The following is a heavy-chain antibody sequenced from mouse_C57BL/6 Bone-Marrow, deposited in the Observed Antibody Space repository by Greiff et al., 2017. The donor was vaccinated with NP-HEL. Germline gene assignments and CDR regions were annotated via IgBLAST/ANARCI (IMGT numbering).Heavy chain of an antibody. J-gene: IGHJ2*01. Sequence: QVQLQQPGAELVKPGASVKMSCKASGYTFTSYGITWVKQRPGQGLEWIGDIYPGSGSTNYNEKLKSKAKLTVDTSSSTAFMQLSSLTSEDSAVYYCARLLRIFDYWGQGTTLTVSS. D-gene: IGHD1-1*01. CDR1: GYTFTSYG. CDR2: IYPGSGST. CDR3: ARLLRIFDY. V-gene: IGHV1-55*01.